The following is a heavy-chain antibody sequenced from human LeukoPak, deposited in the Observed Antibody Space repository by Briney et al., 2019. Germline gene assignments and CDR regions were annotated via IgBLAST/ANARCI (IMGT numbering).Heavy chain of an antibody. J-gene: IGHJ4*02. CDR1: GFTFRTYS. CDR2: ISNTGTI. CDR3: AKSTGALDY. V-gene: IGHV3-48*01. Sequence: GGSLRLSCAASGFTFRTYSMNWVRQAPGKGLEWVSYISNTGTIYYADSAKGRFTISRDNAKNSLYLQMISLRAEGTAVYYCAKSTGALDYWGQGTLVTVSS.